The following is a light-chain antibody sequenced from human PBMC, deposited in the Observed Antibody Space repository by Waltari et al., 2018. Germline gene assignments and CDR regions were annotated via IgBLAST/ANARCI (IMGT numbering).Light chain of an antibody. Sequence: QSALTQPASVSGSPGQSITISCTGTRSDVGGYNYVSWYQQHPGNAPKLMIYDVSNRPSGFSNPFSGSKSGNTASLTISGLQPEDEADYYCNSFTSSSTVVFGGGTKLTVL. V-gene: IGLV2-14*03. J-gene: IGLJ3*02. CDR2: DVS. CDR1: RSDVGGYNY. CDR3: NSFTSSSTVV.